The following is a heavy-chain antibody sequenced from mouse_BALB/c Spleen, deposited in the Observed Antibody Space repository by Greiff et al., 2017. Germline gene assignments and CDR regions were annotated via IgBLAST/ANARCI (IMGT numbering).Heavy chain of an antibody. CDR2: ISSGSSTI. V-gene: IGHV5-17*02. J-gene: IGHJ1*01. CDR3: ARVGLRGNWYFDV. CDR1: GFTFSSFG. Sequence: DVQLVESGGGLVQPGGSRKLSCAASGFTFSSFGMHWVRQAPEKGLEWVAYISSGSSTIYYADTVKGRFTISRDNPKNTLFLQMTSLRSEDTAMYYCARVGLRGNWYFDVWGAGTTVTVSS. D-gene: IGHD2-4*01.